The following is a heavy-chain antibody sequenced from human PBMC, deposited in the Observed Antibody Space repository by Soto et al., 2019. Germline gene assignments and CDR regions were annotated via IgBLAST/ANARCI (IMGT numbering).Heavy chain of an antibody. Sequence: QVQLVQSGAEVKKPGASVKVSRTASGYTFSNFGITWVRQAPGQGLEWMGWISTYNGNTNYARNVQGRVTMTIDTSTSTAYMELRSLRSDDTAMYYCAACTGPSCHRGREWFDPWGQGTLVTVSA. D-gene: IGHD2-8*02. CDR2: ISTYNGNT. CDR1: GYTFSNFG. CDR3: AACTGPSCHRGREWFDP. J-gene: IGHJ5*02. V-gene: IGHV1-18*04.